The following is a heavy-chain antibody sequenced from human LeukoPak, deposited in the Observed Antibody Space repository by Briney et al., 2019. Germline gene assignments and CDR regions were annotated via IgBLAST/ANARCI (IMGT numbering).Heavy chain of an antibody. CDR3: ARDLRSIPVLYDI. Sequence: SETLSLTCAVYGGSFSGYYWSWIRQPPGKGLEWIGEINHSGSTNYNPSLKSRVTISVDTSKNQFSLKLSSVTAPDTAVYYCARDLRSIPVLYDIWGQGTMVTVSS. J-gene: IGHJ3*02. CDR2: INHSGST. D-gene: IGHD2-2*02. V-gene: IGHV4-34*01. CDR1: GGSFSGYY.